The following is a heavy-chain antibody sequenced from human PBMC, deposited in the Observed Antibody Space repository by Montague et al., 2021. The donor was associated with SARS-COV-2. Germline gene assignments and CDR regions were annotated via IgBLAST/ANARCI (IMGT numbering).Heavy chain of an antibody. CDR3: ARTGDAYTRYYFDY. CDR2: IYHNGTS. Sequence: SETLSLTCAVSGGSISTSNWCNWVRQPPGKGLEWIGQIYHNGTSNYNPSLKSRVTISVDKSKNQFYLRLSSVAAADAAVYYCARTGDAYTRYYFDYWGQGTLVTASS. D-gene: IGHD5-24*01. V-gene: IGHV4-4*02. J-gene: IGHJ4*02. CDR1: GGSISTSNW.